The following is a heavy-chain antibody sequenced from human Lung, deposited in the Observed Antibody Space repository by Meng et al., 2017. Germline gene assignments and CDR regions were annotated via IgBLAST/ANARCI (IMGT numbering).Heavy chain of an antibody. Sequence: QVQLVQSGAEVKKPGASVKVSCKASGYTFTSYYMHWVRQAPGQGLEWMGIIGPSGGSTDYAQKFQGRVTVTGDTSTSTVYMDLSSLRSEDTAVYYCTISDYGNFDYWGQGTLVTVSS. J-gene: IGHJ4*02. CDR3: TISDYGNFDY. D-gene: IGHD4-17*01. CDR2: IGPSGGST. CDR1: GYTFTSYY. V-gene: IGHV1-46*03.